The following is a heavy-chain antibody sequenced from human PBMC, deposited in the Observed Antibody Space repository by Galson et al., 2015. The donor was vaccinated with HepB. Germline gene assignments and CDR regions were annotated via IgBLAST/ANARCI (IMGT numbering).Heavy chain of an antibody. J-gene: IGHJ4*02. CDR1: GFTFRTYG. D-gene: IGHD1-20*01. CDR2: ISSSSSTI. CDR3: ARGDNWRLHY. V-gene: IGHV3-48*02. Sequence: SLRLSCAASGFTFRTYGMKWVRQAPGKGLEWVSYISSSSSTIYYADSVKGRVTISRDDANNSLYLHMNSLRDEDTAVYWCARGDNWRLHYWGQGTLVTVSS.